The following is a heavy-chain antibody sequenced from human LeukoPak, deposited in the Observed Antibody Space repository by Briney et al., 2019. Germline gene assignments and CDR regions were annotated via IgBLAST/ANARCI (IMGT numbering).Heavy chain of an antibody. J-gene: IGHJ6*02. V-gene: IGHV3-9*01. Sequence: GRSLRLSCAASGFTFDDYAMHWVRQAPGKGLEWVSGISWNSGSIGYADSVKGRFTISRDNAKNSLYLQMNSLRAEDTALYYCAKDLKDYYYYGMDVWGQGTTVTVSS. CDR1: GFTFDDYA. CDR3: AKDLKDYYYYGMDV. CDR2: ISWNSGSI.